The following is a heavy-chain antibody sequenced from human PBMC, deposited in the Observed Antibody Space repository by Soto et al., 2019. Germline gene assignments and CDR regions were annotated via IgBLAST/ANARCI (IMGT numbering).Heavy chain of an antibody. V-gene: IGHV4-59*01. CDR2: IYYSGST. CDR3: AKNYYDSGGYFLFAS. J-gene: IGHJ4*02. D-gene: IGHD3-22*01. CDR1: GGSISSYY. Sequence: PSETLSLTCTVSGGSISSYYWSWIRQPPGKGLEWIGYIYYSGSTNYNPSLKSRVTISVDTSKNQFSLKLSSVTASDTAVYYCAKNYYDSGGYFLFASGGQGTLVPVPP.